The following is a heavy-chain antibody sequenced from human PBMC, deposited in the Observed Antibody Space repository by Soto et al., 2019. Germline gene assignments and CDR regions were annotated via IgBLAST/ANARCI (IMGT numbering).Heavy chain of an antibody. CDR3: ARTCGGRGYFDS. CDR1: GGSNTNGICY. V-gene: IGHV4-31*03. D-gene: IGHD2-21*01. Sequence: SETQSLTSSVSGGSNTNGICYCSWIRQNSGEGLEWIGNIFPSGRSHFNPSFKSRSQLFVDTSKNQFSLRLDSVTAADTALYRCARTCGGRGYFDSWGLGSLVTVSS. J-gene: IGHJ4*02. CDR2: IFPSGRS.